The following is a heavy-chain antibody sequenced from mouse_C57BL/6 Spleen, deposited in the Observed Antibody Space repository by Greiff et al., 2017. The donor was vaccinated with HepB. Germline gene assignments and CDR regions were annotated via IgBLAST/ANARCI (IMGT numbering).Heavy chain of an antibody. V-gene: IGHV2-2*01. CDR1: GFSLTSYG. J-gene: IGHJ3*01. D-gene: IGHD1-1*01. CDR3: ARNPYYGSRESWFAY. CDR2: IWSGGST. Sequence: VKLMESGPGLVQPSQSLSITCTVSGFSLTSYGVHWVRQSPGKGLEWLGVIWSGGSTDYNAAFISRLSISKDNSKSQVFFKMNSLQADDTAIYYCARNPYYGSRESWFAYWGQGTLVTVSA.